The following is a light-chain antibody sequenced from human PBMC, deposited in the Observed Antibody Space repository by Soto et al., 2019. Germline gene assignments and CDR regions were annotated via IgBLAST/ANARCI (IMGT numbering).Light chain of an antibody. CDR1: RGVSRY. CDR3: QQRSSWPIT. V-gene: IGKV3-11*01. J-gene: IGKJ5*01. CDR2: DTS. Sequence: EIVLTQSPATLSLSPGERATLSCTASRGVSRYLAWYQQKPGQAPRLLIYDTSNRATGIPARFSGSGAGTDFTLTISSLEPEDFAVYYCQQRSSWPITFGQGTRLEIK.